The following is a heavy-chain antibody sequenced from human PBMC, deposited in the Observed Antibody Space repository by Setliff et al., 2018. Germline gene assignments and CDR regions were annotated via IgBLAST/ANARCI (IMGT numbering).Heavy chain of an antibody. Sequence: TLSLTCTVSGGSISSSSYYWGWIRQPPGKGLEWIGSTYYRGSTYYNPSLKSRVTISVDNSKNTLYLQMNSLRLEDTAVYYCATDSGSSRLYNFWSGYSPNWGQGTLVTVSS. D-gene: IGHD3-3*01. V-gene: IGHV4-39*02. CDR1: GGSISSSSYY. J-gene: IGHJ4*02. CDR2: TYYRGST. CDR3: ATDSGSSRLYNFWSGYSPN.